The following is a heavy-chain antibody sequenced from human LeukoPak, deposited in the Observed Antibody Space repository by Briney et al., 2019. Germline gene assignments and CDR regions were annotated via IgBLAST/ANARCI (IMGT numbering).Heavy chain of an antibody. V-gene: IGHV1-69*05. D-gene: IGHD3-10*01. Sequence: SVKVSRKASGGTFSSYAISWVRQAPGQGLEWMGGIIPIFGTANYAQKFQGRVTITTDESTSTAYMELSSLRSEDTAVYYCARDYGSGSYPPIWGYFDYWGQGTLVTVSS. J-gene: IGHJ4*02. CDR1: GGTFSSYA. CDR3: ARDYGSGSYPPIWGYFDY. CDR2: IIPIFGTA.